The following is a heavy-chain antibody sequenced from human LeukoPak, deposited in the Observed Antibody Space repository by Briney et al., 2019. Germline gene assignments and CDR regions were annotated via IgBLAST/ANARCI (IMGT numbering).Heavy chain of an antibody. D-gene: IGHD6-19*01. V-gene: IGHV3-48*01. Sequence: GGSLRLSCAASGFTFSSYTMNWVRQAPGKGLEWLSYIRDTDQYADSVKGRFTISRGNAKNSLYLQMNTLRGEDTAVYYCARGRSGWFDYWGQGTLVTVSS. CDR3: ARGRSGWFDY. CDR2: IRDTDQ. CDR1: GFTFSSYT. J-gene: IGHJ4*02.